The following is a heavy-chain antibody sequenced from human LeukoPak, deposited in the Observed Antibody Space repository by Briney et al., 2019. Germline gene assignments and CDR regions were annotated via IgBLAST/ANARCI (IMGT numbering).Heavy chain of an antibody. J-gene: IGHJ4*02. Sequence: GGSLRLSCAASGFTFSSYAMHWVRQAPGKGLEWVAVISYDGSNKYYADSVKGRFTISRDNSKNTLYLQMNSLRAEDTAVYYCAREYKGYSSSWYIDYWGQGTLVTVSS. CDR2: ISYDGSNK. CDR3: AREYKGYSSSWYIDY. CDR1: GFTFSSYA. D-gene: IGHD6-13*01. V-gene: IGHV3-30-3*01.